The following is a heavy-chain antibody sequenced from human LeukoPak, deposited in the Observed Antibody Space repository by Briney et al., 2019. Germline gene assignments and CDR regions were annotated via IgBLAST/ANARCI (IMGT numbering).Heavy chain of an antibody. D-gene: IGHD6-19*01. CDR2: IYYSGST. V-gene: IGHV4-39*01. Sequence: SETLSLTCTVSGGSISSSNYYWGWIRQPPGKGLEWIGSIYYSGSTYYNPSLKSRVTISVDTSKNQLPLKLSSVTAADTAVYYCARLMQWLAHDAFDIWGQGTMVTVSS. CDR1: GGSISSSNYY. J-gene: IGHJ3*02. CDR3: ARLMQWLAHDAFDI.